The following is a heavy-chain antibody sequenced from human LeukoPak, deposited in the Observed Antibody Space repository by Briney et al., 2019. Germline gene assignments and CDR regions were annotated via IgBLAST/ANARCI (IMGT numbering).Heavy chain of an antibody. V-gene: IGHV1-18*01. CDR2: ISAYNGNT. Sequence: ASVKVSCKASGYTFTSYGISWVRQAPGQGLEWMGWISAYNGNTNYAQKLQGRVTMTRNTSISTAYMELSSLRSEDTAVYYCARDLTVTTSDDYWGQGTLVTVSS. J-gene: IGHJ4*02. CDR1: GYTFTSYG. D-gene: IGHD4-11*01. CDR3: ARDLTVTTSDDY.